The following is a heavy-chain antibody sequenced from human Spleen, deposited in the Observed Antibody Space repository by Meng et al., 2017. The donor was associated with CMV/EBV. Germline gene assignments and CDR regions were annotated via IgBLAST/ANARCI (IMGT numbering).Heavy chain of an antibody. CDR1: GGSFSGYY. D-gene: IGHD6-19*01. J-gene: IGHJ5*02. Sequence: QVQLQEGGAGLLKPSETLSLTCAVYGGSFSGYYWSWIRQPPGKGLEWIGEINHSGSTNYNPSLKSRVTISVDTSKNQFSLKLSSVTAADTAVYYCARGVGVAGGDNWFDPWGQGTLVTVSS. CDR2: INHSGST. CDR3: ARGVGVAGGDNWFDP. V-gene: IGHV4-34*01.